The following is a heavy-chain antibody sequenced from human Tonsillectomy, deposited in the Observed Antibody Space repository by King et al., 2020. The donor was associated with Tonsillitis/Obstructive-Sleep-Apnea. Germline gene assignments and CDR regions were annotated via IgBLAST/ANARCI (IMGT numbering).Heavy chain of an antibody. Sequence: VQLVESGGGLVQPGGSLRLSCAASGFIFSSYEMNWFRQAPGKGLEWVSYISSGGSTISYTDSVKGRFTISRDNAKNSLSLQMNSLRAEDTAIYYCARKDYGDYVEWFDPWGQGTLVTVSS. CDR2: ISSGGSTI. CDR1: GFIFSSYE. V-gene: IGHV3-48*03. D-gene: IGHD4-17*01. J-gene: IGHJ5*02. CDR3: ARKDYGDYVEWFDP.